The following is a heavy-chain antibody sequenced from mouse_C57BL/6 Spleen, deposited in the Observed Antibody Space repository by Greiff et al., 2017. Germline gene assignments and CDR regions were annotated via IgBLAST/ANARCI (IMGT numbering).Heavy chain of an antibody. CDR2: IRSKSNNYAT. CDR3: VRQGIYYDYGYFDY. J-gene: IGHJ2*01. Sequence: EVKLVESGGGLVQPKGSLKLSCAASGFSFHTYAMNWVRQAPGTGLEWVARIRSKSNNYATYYADSVKDRFTISRDDSESMLYLQVNNLKTEDTAMYYGVRQGIYYDYGYFDYWGQGTTLTVSS. CDR1: GFSFHTYA. V-gene: IGHV10-1*01. D-gene: IGHD2-4*01.